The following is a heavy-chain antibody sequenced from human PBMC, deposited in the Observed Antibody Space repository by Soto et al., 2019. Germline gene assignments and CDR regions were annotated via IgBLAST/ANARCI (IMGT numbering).Heavy chain of an antibody. Sequence: SVKVSCKASGGTFSSYAISWVRQAPGQGLEWMGGIIPIFGTANYAQKFQGRVTITADESTGTAYMELSSLRSEDTAVYYCASRPVDTAMVTATYYGMDVWGQGTTVTVSS. CDR1: GGTFSSYA. CDR2: IIPIFGTA. CDR3: ASRPVDTAMVTATYYGMDV. J-gene: IGHJ6*02. D-gene: IGHD5-18*01. V-gene: IGHV1-69*13.